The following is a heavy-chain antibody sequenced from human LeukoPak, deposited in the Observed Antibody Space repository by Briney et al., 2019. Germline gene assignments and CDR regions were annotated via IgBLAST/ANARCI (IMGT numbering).Heavy chain of an antibody. V-gene: IGHV4-4*09. CDR1: GGSISSYY. D-gene: IGHD2-15*01. Sequence: SETLSLTCTVSGGSISSYYWSWIRQPPGKGLEWIGYIYTCGSTNYNPSLKSRVTISVDTSKNQFSLKLSSVTAADTAVYYCARSTVAYFNWFDPWGQGTLVTVSS. J-gene: IGHJ5*02. CDR3: ARSTVAYFNWFDP. CDR2: IYTCGST.